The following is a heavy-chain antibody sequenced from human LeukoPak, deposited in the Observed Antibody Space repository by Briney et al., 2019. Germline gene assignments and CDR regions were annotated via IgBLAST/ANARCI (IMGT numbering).Heavy chain of an antibody. CDR3: VKDDAYYYDSGAYPH. Sequence: GGSLRLSCSASGFTFSHYAMHWVRQAPGKGLEYLSTVSSNGGSTYYTDSVKGRFTISRDNSKNTLYLQMSSLRAEDTAVYYCVKDDAYYYDSGAYPHWGQGTLVTVSS. V-gene: IGHV3-64D*06. D-gene: IGHD3-22*01. CDR1: GFTFSHYA. CDR2: VSSNGGST. J-gene: IGHJ1*01.